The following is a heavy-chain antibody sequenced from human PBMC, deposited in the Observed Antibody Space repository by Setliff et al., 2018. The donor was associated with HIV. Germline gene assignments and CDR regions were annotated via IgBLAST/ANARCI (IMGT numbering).Heavy chain of an antibody. Sequence: PGGSLRLSCPASGFTFDDYAMYWVRQAPGKALEWVSLIEWHGGRTFYADSVEGRFTISRDNTENSLYLQMHSLRPDDTAFYYCAKGYRRSSGWPEYYYYAMDVWGQGTTVTVSS. CDR1: GFTFDDYA. D-gene: IGHD6-19*01. CDR3: AKGYRRSSGWPEYYYYAMDV. J-gene: IGHJ6*02. CDR2: IEWHGGRT. V-gene: IGHV3-43D*04.